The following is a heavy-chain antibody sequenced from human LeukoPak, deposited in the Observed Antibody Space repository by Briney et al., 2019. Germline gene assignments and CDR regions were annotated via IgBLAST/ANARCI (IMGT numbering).Heavy chain of an antibody. CDR3: AKDLEQWLVPYYYYMDV. Sequence: PGGSLRLSCAASGFTFRSYSMNWVRQAPGKGLEWVSAIDPSSTYIYYADSAKGRFTISRDNSKNTLYLQMNSLRAEDTAVYYCAKDLEQWLVPYYYYMDVWGKGTTVTVSS. J-gene: IGHJ6*03. D-gene: IGHD6-19*01. CDR2: IDPSSTYI. V-gene: IGHV3-21*04. CDR1: GFTFRSYS.